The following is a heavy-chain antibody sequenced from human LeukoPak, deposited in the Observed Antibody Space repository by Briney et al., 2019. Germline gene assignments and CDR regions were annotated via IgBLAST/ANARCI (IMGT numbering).Heavy chain of an antibody. V-gene: IGHV3-9*01. CDR3: ARGKQQLGH. D-gene: IGHD6-13*01. Sequence: PGRSLRLSCAASGFTFDDYAMHWVRQAPGKGLEWVSGISWNSGSIGYADSVKGRFTISRDNAKNSLYLQMNSLRAEDTAVYYCARGKQQLGHWGQGTLVTVSS. CDR1: GFTFDDYA. J-gene: IGHJ4*02. CDR2: ISWNSGSI.